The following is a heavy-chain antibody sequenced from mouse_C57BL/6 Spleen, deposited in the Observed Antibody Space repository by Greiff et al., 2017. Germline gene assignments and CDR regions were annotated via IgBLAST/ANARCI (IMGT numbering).Heavy chain of an antibody. CDR2: ISSGGDYI. Sequence: EVHLVESGEGLVKPGGSLKLSCAASGFTFSSYAMSWVRQTPEKRLEWVAYISSGGDYIYYADTVKGRFTISRDNARNTLYLQMSSLKSEDTAMYYCTRGGSSYGYFDVWGTGTTVTVSS. CDR3: TRGGSSYGYFDV. D-gene: IGHD1-1*01. CDR1: GFTFSSYA. V-gene: IGHV5-9-1*02. J-gene: IGHJ1*03.